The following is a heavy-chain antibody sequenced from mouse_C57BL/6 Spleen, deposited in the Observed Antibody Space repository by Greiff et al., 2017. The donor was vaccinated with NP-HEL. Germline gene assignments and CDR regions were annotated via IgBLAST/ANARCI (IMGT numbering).Heavy chain of an antibody. CDR1: GYTFTDYY. V-gene: IGHV1-19*01. D-gene: IGHD2-4*01. J-gene: IGHJ2*01. Sequence: EVKLVESGPVLVKPGASVKMSCKASGYTFTDYYMNWVKQSHGKSLEWIGVINPYNGGTSYNQKFKGKATLTVDKSSSTAYMELNSLTSEDSAVYYCAVGDYDYWGQGTTLTVSS. CDR2: INPYNGGT. CDR3: AVGDYDY.